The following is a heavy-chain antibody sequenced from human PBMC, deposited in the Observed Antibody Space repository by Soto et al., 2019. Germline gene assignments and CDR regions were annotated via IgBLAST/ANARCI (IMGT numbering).Heavy chain of an antibody. V-gene: IGHV1-3*01. CDR3: ARGFVVVTPIYDAFDI. D-gene: IGHD2-21*02. Sequence: GASVKVSCKASGYTLATYTMQWLRQAPGQNLEWMGWITPGNGNTEYSQKFQGRVTFTRDTSASMVYMELSSLRSEDTAVYYCARGFVVVTPIYDAFDIWGQGTMVTVSS. J-gene: IGHJ3*02. CDR1: GYTLATYT. CDR2: ITPGNGNT.